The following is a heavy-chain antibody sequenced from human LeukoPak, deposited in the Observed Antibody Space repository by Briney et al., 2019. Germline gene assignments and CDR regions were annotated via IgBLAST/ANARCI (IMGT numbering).Heavy chain of an antibody. CDR1: GFSLSNFW. V-gene: IGHV3-7*04. D-gene: IGHD3-10*01. CDR2: IHPEGNEK. CDR3: ARGDDSFGDH. J-gene: IGHJ4*02. Sequence: PGGSLRLSCAVSGFSLSNFWMSWVRQAPGRGLEWVANIHPEGNEKYHVESVKGRFTISRDDTKNLLFLQMNGLRVEDTAVYYCARGDDSFGDHWGQGTLVTVSS.